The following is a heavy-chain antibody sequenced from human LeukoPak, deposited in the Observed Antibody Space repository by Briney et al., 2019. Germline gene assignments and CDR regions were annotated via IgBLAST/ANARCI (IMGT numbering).Heavy chain of an antibody. J-gene: IGHJ4*02. D-gene: IGHD6-19*01. Sequence: GSLRLSCAASGFTVSSNYMNWVRQAPGEGLEWVSSISGNSIYIYYADSVKGRFTISRDNAKNSLYLQMNSLRVADTAVYYCASFETVAAKPFDYWGQGTLVTVSS. V-gene: IGHV3-21*01. CDR1: GFTVSSNY. CDR2: ISGNSIYI. CDR3: ASFETVAAKPFDY.